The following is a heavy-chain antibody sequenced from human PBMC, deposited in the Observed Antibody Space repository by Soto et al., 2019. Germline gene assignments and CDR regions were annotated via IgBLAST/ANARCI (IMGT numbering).Heavy chain of an antibody. CDR2: INPSGSST. V-gene: IGHV1-46*01. Sequence: ASLKVSCKASGYTFTIYYMHWVLQAPGQGLEWMGIINPSGSSTSYAQKFQGRVTMTRDTSTSTVYMELSSLRSEDTAVYYCAGSTPYCFDYWGQGTLVTVSS. J-gene: IGHJ4*02. D-gene: IGHD6-13*01. CDR1: GYTFTIYY. CDR3: AGSTPYCFDY.